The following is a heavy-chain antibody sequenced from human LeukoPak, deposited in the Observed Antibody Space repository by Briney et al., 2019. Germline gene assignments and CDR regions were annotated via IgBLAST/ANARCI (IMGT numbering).Heavy chain of an antibody. D-gene: IGHD3-22*01. CDR2: IYYSGST. V-gene: IGHV4-39*01. CDR3: ARWGYYDSSGPNDAFDI. J-gene: IGHJ3*02. CDR1: GGSISSSSYY. Sequence: ASETLSLTCTVSGGSISSSSYYWGWIRQPPGKGLEWIGSIYYSGSTYYNPSLKSRVTISVDTSKNQFSLKLSSVTAADTAVYYCARWGYYDSSGPNDAFDIWGQGTMVTVSS.